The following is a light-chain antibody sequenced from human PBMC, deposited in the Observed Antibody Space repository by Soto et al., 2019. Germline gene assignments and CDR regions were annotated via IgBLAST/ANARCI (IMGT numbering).Light chain of an antibody. CDR3: CSHGGRNIVI. V-gene: IGLV2-23*01. Sequence: QSALTQPASVSGSPGQSITIACTGINTDVENYNFVSWYQQHPGKAPKLMIYEDYKRPSGVSNRFSGSKSGNTASLTISGLQTEDEADYYCCSHGGRNIVIFGGGTQLTVL. J-gene: IGLJ2*01. CDR2: EDY. CDR1: NTDVENYNF.